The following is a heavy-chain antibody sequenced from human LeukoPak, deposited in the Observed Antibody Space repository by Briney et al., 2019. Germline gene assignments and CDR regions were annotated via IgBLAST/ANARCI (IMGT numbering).Heavy chain of an antibody. V-gene: IGHV4-61*02. CDR3: ARDRSYYSDTGADS. CDR1: GGSINRGTHY. Sequence: PSETLSLTCSVSGGSINRGTHYWSWIRQPAGKGLEWIGRVYTTGNTNYNPSLWSRVTISVDTSKNRFSLRLSSVTAADTAVYYCARDRSYYSDTGADSWGQGILVIVSS. D-gene: IGHD3-22*01. CDR2: VYTTGNT. J-gene: IGHJ5*01.